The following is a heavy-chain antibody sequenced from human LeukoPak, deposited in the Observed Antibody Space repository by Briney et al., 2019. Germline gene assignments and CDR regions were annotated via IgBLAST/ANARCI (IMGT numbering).Heavy chain of an antibody. V-gene: IGHV1-46*01. CDR2: INPSGGSA. CDR3: AREGVAATGLDY. J-gene: IGHJ4*02. CDR1: GYIFSTYN. D-gene: IGHD6-13*01. Sequence: ASVKVSCKASGYIFSTYNMHWVRQAPGQGLEWMGIINPSGGSASDTQKFQGRVTMTRDTSTSTLYMELSSLRSEDTAVYYCAREGVAATGLDYWGQGTLVTVSS.